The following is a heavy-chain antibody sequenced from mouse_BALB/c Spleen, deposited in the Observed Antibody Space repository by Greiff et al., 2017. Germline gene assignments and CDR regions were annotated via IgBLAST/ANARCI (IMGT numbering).Heavy chain of an antibody. D-gene: IGHD3-1*01. J-gene: IGHJ3*01. CDR2: ISYDGSN. CDR3: ARGSSGPFAY. CDR1: GYSITSCYY. Sequence: EVQLQESGPGLVKPSQSLSLTCSVTGYSITSCYYWNWIRQFPGNKLEWMGYISYDGSNNYNPSLKNRISITRDISKNQFFLKLNSVTTEDTATYYCARGSSGPFAYWGQGTLVTVAA. V-gene: IGHV3-6*02.